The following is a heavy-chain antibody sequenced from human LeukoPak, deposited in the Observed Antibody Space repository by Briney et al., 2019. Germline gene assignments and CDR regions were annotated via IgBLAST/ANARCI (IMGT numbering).Heavy chain of an antibody. Sequence: GGSLRLSCAASGFTFSSYWMHWVRHAPGKGLVWVSRINSDGSSTSYADSVKGRFTISRDNAKNTLYLQMNSLRAEDTAVYYCARGNYGGQSLDYWGQGTLVTVSS. D-gene: IGHD4-23*01. CDR1: GFTFSSYW. CDR2: INSDGSST. J-gene: IGHJ4*02. CDR3: ARGNYGGQSLDY. V-gene: IGHV3-74*01.